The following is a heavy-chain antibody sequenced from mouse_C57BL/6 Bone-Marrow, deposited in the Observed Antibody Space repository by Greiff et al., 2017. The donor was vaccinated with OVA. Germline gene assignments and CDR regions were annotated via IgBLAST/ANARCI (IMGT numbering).Heavy chain of an antibody. J-gene: IGHJ2*01. CDR3: ARWIWITTVVATKDY. CDR2: IYPGSGST. V-gene: IGHV1-55*01. Sequence: QVQLKQPGAELVKPGASVKMSCKASGYTFTSYWITWVKQRPGQGLEWIGDIYPGSGSTNYNEKFKSKATLTVDTSSSTAYMQLSSLTSEDSAVYYCARWIWITTVVATKDYWGQGTTLTVSS. D-gene: IGHD1-1*01. CDR1: GYTFTSYW.